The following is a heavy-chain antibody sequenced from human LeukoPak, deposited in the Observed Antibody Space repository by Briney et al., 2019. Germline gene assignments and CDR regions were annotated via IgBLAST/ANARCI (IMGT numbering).Heavy chain of an antibody. CDR3: ARRYCSSTSCYGNFDY. CDR1: GCTFSSYA. Sequence: GASLKVSCKASGCTFSSYAISWVRQAPGQGLEWMGGIIPIFGTANYAQKFQGRVTITADESTSTAYMELSSLRSEDTAVYYCARRYCSSTSCYGNFDYWGQGTLVTVST. V-gene: IGHV1-69*13. CDR2: IIPIFGTA. J-gene: IGHJ4*02. D-gene: IGHD2-2*01.